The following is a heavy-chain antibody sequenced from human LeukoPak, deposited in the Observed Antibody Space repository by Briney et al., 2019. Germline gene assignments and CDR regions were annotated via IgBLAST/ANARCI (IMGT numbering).Heavy chain of an antibody. CDR2: IKLGGSEK. D-gene: IGHD2-21*01. Sequence: GGSLRLSCAASGFTFSGNWMSWVRQAPGKGLEWVANIKLGGSEKYYVDSVKGRFTISRDNAKNSLYLQMNSLRAGDTAVYYCAREAYCGTGNCLNYFDYWSQGTLVTVSS. CDR1: GFTFSGNW. CDR3: AREAYCGTGNCLNYFDY. J-gene: IGHJ4*02. V-gene: IGHV3-7*01.